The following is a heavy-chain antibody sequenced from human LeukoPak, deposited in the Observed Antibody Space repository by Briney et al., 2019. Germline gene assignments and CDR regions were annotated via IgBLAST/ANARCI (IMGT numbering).Heavy chain of an antibody. CDR1: GFTFSKYW. CDR3: LTIVETSFDAFDI. J-gene: IGHJ3*02. CDR2: INPDDKSA. V-gene: IGHV3-74*01. D-gene: IGHD2/OR15-2a*01. Sequence: GGSLRLSCAASGFTFSKYWLHWLRQAPGKGRVWVSRINPDDKSASYAASVKGRFTIARDDARKTLYLQMNSLRAEATAGYYCLTIVETSFDAFDIWGQGTMVTVSS.